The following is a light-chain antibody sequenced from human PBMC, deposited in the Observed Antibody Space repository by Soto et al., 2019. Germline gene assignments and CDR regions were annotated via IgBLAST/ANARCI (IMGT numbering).Light chain of an antibody. CDR2: DVN. V-gene: IGLV2-11*01. CDR3: CSYAGSYTEV. CDR1: SSDVGGYNY. Sequence: QSALTQPRSVSGSPGQSVPISCTGNSSDVGGYNYVSWYQQHPGKAPKLMIYDVNKRPSGVPDRFSGSKSGNTASLTISGLQAEDDADYYCCSYAGSYTEVFGTGTKVTVL. J-gene: IGLJ1*01.